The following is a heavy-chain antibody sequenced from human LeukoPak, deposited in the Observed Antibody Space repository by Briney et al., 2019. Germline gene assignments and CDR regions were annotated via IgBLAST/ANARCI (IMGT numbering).Heavy chain of an antibody. D-gene: IGHD2-2*01. CDR1: GFTLSSYA. V-gene: IGHV3-23*01. CDR2: ISGSGGST. CDR3: AKDYCSSTSCPSDY. Sequence: GGSLRLSCAASGFTLSSYAMSWVRQAPGKGLEWVSAISGSGGSTYYADSVKGRFTISRDNSKNTLYLQMNSLRAEDTAVYYCAKDYCSSTSCPSDYWGQGTLVTVSS. J-gene: IGHJ4*02.